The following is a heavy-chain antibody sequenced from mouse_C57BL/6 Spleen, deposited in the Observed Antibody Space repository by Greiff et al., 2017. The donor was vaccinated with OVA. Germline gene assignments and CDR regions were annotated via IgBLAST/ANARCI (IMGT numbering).Heavy chain of an antibody. CDR1: GYTFTSYW. J-gene: IGHJ4*01. D-gene: IGHD2-2*01. CDR3: ARCLNLSTMVKGVYYAMDY. CDR2: INPSNGGT. V-gene: IGHV1-53*01. Sequence: VQLQQPGTELVKPGASVKLSCKASGYTFTSYWMHWVKQRPGQGLEWIGNINPSNGGTNYNEKFKSKATLTVDKSSSTAYMQLSSLTSEDSAVYYCARCLNLSTMVKGVYYAMDYWGQGTSVTVAS.